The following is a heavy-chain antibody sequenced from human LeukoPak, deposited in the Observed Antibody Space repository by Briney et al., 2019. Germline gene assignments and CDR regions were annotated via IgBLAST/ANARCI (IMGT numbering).Heavy chain of an antibody. CDR2: IYYSGST. Sequence: ETLSLTCTVSGGSISSSSYYWGWIRQPPGKALEWIGSIYYSGSTYYNPSLKSRVTISVDTSKNQFSLKLSSVTAADTAVYYCEISVPPSVTRYYYMHVWGKGTTVTVSS. V-gene: IGHV4-39*01. J-gene: IGHJ6*03. CDR3: EISVPPSVTRYYYMHV. CDR1: GGSISSSSYY. D-gene: IGHD2-15*01.